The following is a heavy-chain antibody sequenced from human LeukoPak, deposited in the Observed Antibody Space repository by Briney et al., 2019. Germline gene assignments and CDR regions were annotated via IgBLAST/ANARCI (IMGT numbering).Heavy chain of an antibody. D-gene: IGHD1-26*01. CDR2: INHSGST. J-gene: IGHJ4*02. CDR1: GGSFSGYY. Sequence: PSETLSLTCAVYGGSFSGYYWSWIRQPPGKGLEWIGEINHSGSTNYNPSLKSRVTISVDTSKNQFSLKLSSVTAADTAVYYCARDLSPGSCFDYWGQGTLVTVSS. CDR3: ARDLSPGSCFDY. V-gene: IGHV4-34*01.